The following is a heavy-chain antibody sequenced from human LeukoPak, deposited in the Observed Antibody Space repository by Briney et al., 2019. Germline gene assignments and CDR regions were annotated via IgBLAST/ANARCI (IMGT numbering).Heavy chain of an antibody. D-gene: IGHD3-3*01. J-gene: IGHJ4*02. CDR3: ASLGITIFGVVTDY. CDR2: INHSGST. V-gene: IGHV4-34*01. CDR1: GGSFSGYY. Sequence: SETLSLTCAVYGGSFSGYYWSWIRQPPGKGLEWIGEINHSGSTNYNPSLKSRVTISVDTSKNQFSLKLSSVTAADTAVYYCASLGITIFGVVTDYWGQGTLVTVSS.